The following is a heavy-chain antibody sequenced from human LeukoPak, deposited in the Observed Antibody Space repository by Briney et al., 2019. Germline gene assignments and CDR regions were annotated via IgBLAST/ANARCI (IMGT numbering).Heavy chain of an antibody. Sequence: PGGSLRLSCAASGFTFDDYAMHWVRQAPGKGLECVSLISWDGGSTYYADSVRGRFTISRDNSRHTLYLQMNSLGAEDTALYYCAKDKEYSGFGPILSGYYYGMDVWGKGTTVTVSS. CDR1: GFTFDDYA. CDR3: AKDKEYSGFGPILSGYYYGMDV. V-gene: IGHV3-43D*04. D-gene: IGHD5-12*01. J-gene: IGHJ6*04. CDR2: ISWDGGST.